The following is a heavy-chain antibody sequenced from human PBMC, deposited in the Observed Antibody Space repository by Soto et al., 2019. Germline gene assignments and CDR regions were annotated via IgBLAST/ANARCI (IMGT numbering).Heavy chain of an antibody. V-gene: IGHV4-4*07. D-gene: IGHD6-19*01. Sequence: QVQLQESGPGLVKPSETLSLTCSVSGDSISNNYWSWIRQPAGKGLEWIGRIYISGDTNYNPSLKSRVTVSVDTSKNQFSLKLSSVTAADTAVYYCAREYTETVAGPTPYYFDYWGQGTLVTVSA. J-gene: IGHJ4*02. CDR1: GDSISNNY. CDR2: IYISGDT. CDR3: AREYTETVAGPTPYYFDY.